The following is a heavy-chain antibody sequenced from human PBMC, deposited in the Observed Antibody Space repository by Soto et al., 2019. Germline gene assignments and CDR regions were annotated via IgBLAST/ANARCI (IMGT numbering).Heavy chain of an antibody. D-gene: IGHD6-13*01. CDR2: IYYSGST. Sequence: PSETLSLTCTVSGGSISSYYLSWIRQPPGKGLEWIGYIYYSGSTNYNPSLKSRVTISVDTSKNQFSLKLSSVTAADTAVYYCARKGYSSSPFDYWGQGTLVTVSS. J-gene: IGHJ4*02. CDR1: GGSISSYY. CDR3: ARKGYSSSPFDY. V-gene: IGHV4-59*01.